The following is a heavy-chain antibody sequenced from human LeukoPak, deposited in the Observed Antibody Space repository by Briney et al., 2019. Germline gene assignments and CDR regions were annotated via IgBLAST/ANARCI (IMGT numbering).Heavy chain of an antibody. CDR1: GFTFSDYY. D-gene: IGHD3-3*01. J-gene: IGHJ5*02. CDR3: ASATAYYDFWSGYYKYNWFDP. CDR2: ISSSGSTI. V-gene: IGHV3-11*01. Sequence: GGSLRLSCAASGFTFSDYYMSWIRQAPGKGLEWVSYISSSGSTIYYADSVKGRFTISRDNAKNSLYLQMNSLRAEDTAVYYCASATAYYDFWSGYYKYNWFDPWGQGTLVTVSS.